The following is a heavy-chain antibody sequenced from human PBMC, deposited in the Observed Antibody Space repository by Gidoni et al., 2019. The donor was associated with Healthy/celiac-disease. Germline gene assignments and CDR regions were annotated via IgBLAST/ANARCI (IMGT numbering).Heavy chain of an antibody. CDR3: AKDRYYDFWSGYYPGDY. Sequence: QVQLVESGGGVVQPGRSLRLSCAASGFTFSSHGMHWVRQAPGKGLEWVAVISYDGSNKYYADSVKGRFTISRDNSKNTLYLQMNSLRAEDTAVYYCAKDRYYDFWSGYYPGDYWGQGTLVTVSS. D-gene: IGHD3-3*01. V-gene: IGHV3-30*18. CDR2: ISYDGSNK. J-gene: IGHJ4*02. CDR1: GFTFSSHG.